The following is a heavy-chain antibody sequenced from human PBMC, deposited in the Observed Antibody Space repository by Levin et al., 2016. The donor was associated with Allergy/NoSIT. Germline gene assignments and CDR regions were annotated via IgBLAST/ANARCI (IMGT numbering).Heavy chain of an antibody. Sequence: SETLSLTCTVSGGSISSYYWSWIRQPPGKGLEWIGYIYYSGSTNYNPSLKSRVTISVDKSKNQFSLKLSSVTAADTAVYYCARDNQVVAPYYYYYYGMDVWGQGTTVTVSS. CDR1: GGSISSYY. CDR3: ARDNQVVAPYYYYYYGMDV. CDR2: IYYSGST. J-gene: IGHJ6*02. V-gene: IGHV4-59*12. D-gene: IGHD2-15*01.